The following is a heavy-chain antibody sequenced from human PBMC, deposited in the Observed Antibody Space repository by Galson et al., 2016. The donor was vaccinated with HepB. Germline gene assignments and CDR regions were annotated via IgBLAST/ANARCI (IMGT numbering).Heavy chain of an antibody. CDR2: IYYTGST. D-gene: IGHD5-12*01. CDR3: ARVSLRRRPLSAPNYVDS. J-gene: IGHJ4*02. Sequence: TLSLTCNVSGGSISVDYYWTWIRQHPGKGLEWIGHIYYTGSTSYNPSLKTRVTISVDTSKNLFSLNVPSATAADTAVYYCARVSLRRRPLSAPNYVDSWGQGTLVTVSS. CDR1: GGSISVDYY. V-gene: IGHV4-31*03.